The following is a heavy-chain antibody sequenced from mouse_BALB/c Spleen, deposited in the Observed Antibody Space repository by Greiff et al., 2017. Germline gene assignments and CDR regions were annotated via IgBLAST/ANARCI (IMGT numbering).Heavy chain of an antibody. CDR3: ARSGGKGAMDY. Sequence: EVQLQQSGAELVKPGASVKLSCTASGFNIKDTYMHWVKQRPEQGLEWIGRIDPANGNTKYDPKFQGKATITAATSSNTAYLQLSSLTSEDTAVYYCARSGGKGAMDYWGQGTSVTVSS. D-gene: IGHD2-1*01. V-gene: IGHV14-3*02. CDR2: IDPANGNT. J-gene: IGHJ4*01. CDR1: GFNIKDTY.